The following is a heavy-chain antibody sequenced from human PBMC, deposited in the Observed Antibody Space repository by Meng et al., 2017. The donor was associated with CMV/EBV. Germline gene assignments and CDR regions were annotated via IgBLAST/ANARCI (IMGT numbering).Heavy chain of an antibody. J-gene: IGHJ5*02. CDR2: ISSSSSYI. CDR3: AREWSVGAYNWFDP. D-gene: IGHD1-26*01. CDR1: GFSVSNCI. Sequence: ATSGFSVSNCIMNWVRRAPGKGLEWVSSISSSSSYIYYADSVKGRFTISRDNAKNSLYLQMDSLRVEDTAVYYCAREWSVGAYNWFDPWGQGTLVPSPQ. V-gene: IGHV3-21*01.